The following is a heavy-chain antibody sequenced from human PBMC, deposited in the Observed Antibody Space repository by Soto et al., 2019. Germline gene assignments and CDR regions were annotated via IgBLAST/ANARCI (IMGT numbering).Heavy chain of an antibody. CDR3: ARDLWAFDI. CDR2: LNPSGGST. V-gene: IGHV1-46*03. Sequence: ASVKVSCNASGYTFTSYYMHWVRPVPGQGLEWMGILNPSGGSTSYAQKFQGRVTMTRDTSTSTVYMELSSLRSEDTAVYYCARDLWAFDIWGRGTMVTVSS. CDR1: GYTFTSYY. D-gene: IGHD3-16*01. J-gene: IGHJ3*02.